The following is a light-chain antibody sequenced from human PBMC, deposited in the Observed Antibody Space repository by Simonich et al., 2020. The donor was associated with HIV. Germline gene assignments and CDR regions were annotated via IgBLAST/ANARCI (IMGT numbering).Light chain of an antibody. CDR2: GAS. V-gene: IGKV1-8*01. CDR3: QQYNNWWT. CDR1: LNISNF. J-gene: IGKJ1*01. Sequence: AIRMTQSPSSLSASTGDRVIITCRASLNISNFLAWYQQEPGKAPKLLIYGASTLQSGIPSRFSGSGSGTDFTLTISSLQSEDFAVYYCQQYNNWWTFGQGTKVEIK.